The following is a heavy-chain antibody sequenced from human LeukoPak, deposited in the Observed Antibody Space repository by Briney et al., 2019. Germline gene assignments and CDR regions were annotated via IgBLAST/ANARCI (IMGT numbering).Heavy chain of an antibody. D-gene: IGHD2-15*01. CDR1: GFSFGYFG. J-gene: IGHJ4*02. Sequence: GGSLRLSCEASGFSFGYFGMHWVRQVPDKGLEWVAVITYDGSDEYYADSVKGRFTISRDNSKNTLFLQMNNLTVEDTAVYYCVRQVQEDYWGQGTLVTVPS. CDR3: VRQVQEDY. V-gene: IGHV3-30*03. CDR2: ITYDGSDE.